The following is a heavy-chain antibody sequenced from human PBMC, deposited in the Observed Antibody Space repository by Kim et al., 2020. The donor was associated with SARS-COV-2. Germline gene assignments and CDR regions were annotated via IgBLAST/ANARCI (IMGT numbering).Heavy chain of an antibody. D-gene: IGHD4-17*01. V-gene: IGHV4-34*01. CDR2: INHSGRT. Sequence: SETLSLTCALYGGSFSEYYWSWIRQSPGKGLEWIAEINHSGRTNYNPSLKRRVTISIDTSKNQFSLKLSSVTAADRAVYYCAKRYGGMDVWGQGTTVTVSS. CDR3: AKRYGGMDV. J-gene: IGHJ6*02. CDR1: GGSFSEYY.